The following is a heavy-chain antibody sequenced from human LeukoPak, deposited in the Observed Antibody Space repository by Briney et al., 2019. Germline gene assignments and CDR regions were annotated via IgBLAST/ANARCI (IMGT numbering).Heavy chain of an antibody. CDR2: IKTDGSGV. Sequence: WGSLRLSCVASGFTVGSSDMSWDRQAQGRGPEWEANIKTDGSGVVYVESVKGRFTISRDNAKSSLYLQMNSLRAEDTAIYYCERDFIWGQGTPVTVSS. V-gene: IGHV3-7*05. J-gene: IGHJ4*02. D-gene: IGHD3-10*01. CDR1: GFTVGSSD. CDR3: ERDFI.